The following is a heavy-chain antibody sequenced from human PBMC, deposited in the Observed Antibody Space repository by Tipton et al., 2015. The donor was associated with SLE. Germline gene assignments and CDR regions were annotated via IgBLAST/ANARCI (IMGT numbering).Heavy chain of an antibody. CDR2: IYYSGST. Sequence: TLSLTCTVSGGSISSYYWSWIRQPPGKGLEWIGYIYYSGSTNYNPSLKSRVTISVDTSKNQFSLKLSSVTAADTAVYYCAREGGVAGRLDYWGQGTLVTVPS. CDR3: AREGGVAGRLDY. J-gene: IGHJ4*02. CDR1: GGSISSYY. V-gene: IGHV4-59*01. D-gene: IGHD6-19*01.